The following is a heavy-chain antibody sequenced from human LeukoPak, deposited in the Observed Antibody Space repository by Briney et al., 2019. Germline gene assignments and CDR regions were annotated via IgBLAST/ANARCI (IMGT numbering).Heavy chain of an antibody. V-gene: IGHV1-2*02. CDR1: GYTFTGYY. CDR2: INPNSGGT. Sequence: AASVKVSCKASGYTFTGYYTHWVRQAPGQGLEWMGWINPNSGGTNYAQKFQGRVTMTRDTSISTAYMELRRLRSDDTAVYYCASAKQWLAHYLDYWGQGTLVTVSS. J-gene: IGHJ4*02. D-gene: IGHD6-19*01. CDR3: ASAKQWLAHYLDY.